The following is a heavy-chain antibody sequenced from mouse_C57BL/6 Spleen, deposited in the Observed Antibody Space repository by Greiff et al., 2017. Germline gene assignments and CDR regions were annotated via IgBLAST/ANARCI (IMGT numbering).Heavy chain of an antibody. V-gene: IGHV2-2*01. CDR3: ATPYDYEAIDY. CDR2: IWSGGST. Sequence: QVQLQQSGPGLVQPSQSLSITCTVSGFSLTSYGVHWVRQSPGKGLEWLGVIWSGGSTDYTAAFISRLSISKDNSKSQVFFKMNSLQADDTAIYYCATPYDYEAIDYWGQGTSVTVSS. CDR1: GFSLTSYG. J-gene: IGHJ4*01.